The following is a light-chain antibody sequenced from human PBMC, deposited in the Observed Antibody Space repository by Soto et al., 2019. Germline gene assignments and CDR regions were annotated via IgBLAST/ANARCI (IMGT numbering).Light chain of an antibody. J-gene: IGKJ1*01. V-gene: IGKV1-5*03. CDR3: QHYNSYSEA. Sequence: IKMSQSPSTLSASVGDRVTITARGSPNIERWMAWYQQKAARGPNLLIPRSSHLESGVPSRFSGSGSGTEFTLTISSLQPGDFATYYCQHYNSYSEACGQGTKVDVK. CDR2: RSS. CDR1: PNIERW.